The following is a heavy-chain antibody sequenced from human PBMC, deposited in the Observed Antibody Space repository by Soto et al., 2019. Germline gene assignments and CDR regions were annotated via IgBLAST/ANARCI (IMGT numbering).Heavy chain of an antibody. CDR3: ARDGYNPKSGYYYYYGMDV. CDR1: GFTFSSDS. J-gene: IGHJ6*02. V-gene: IGHV3-21*01. Sequence: WGSLRLSCAASGFTFSSDSMNWVLQAPGRGLESVSSISSSVGYISYADSVKGRFTISRDNAKNSLYLQMNSLRAEDTAVYYCARDGYNPKSGYYYYYGMDVWGQGTTVTVSS. D-gene: IGHD5-12*01. CDR2: ISSSVGYI.